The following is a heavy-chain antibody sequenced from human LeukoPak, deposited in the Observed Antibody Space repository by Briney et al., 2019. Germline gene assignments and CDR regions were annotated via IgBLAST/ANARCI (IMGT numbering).Heavy chain of an antibody. J-gene: IGHJ5*02. CDR2: IKEDGTTK. CDR3: ARDKAYNRFDL. Sequence: GGSLRLSCAASGFSFSSSWMTWVRQAPGKGLEWVANIKEDGTTKNYVDSLKGRFTISRDNAKNSLYLQMNSQRAEDTAVYYCARDKAYNRFDLWGQGTLVTVSS. CDR1: GFSFSSSW. V-gene: IGHV3-7*04.